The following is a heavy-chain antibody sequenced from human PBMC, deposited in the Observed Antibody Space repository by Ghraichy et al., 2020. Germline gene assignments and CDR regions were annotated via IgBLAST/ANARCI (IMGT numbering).Heavy chain of an antibody. CDR3: ASSDYDIWTGPRGNYMDV. Sequence: GGSLRLSCAASGFSFSSYAMNWVRQAPGRGLEWLSYISSTTTTIYYADSVKGRFTISRDNAKDSLFLQMNSLRDEDTAIYYCASSDYDIWTGPRGNYMDVWGKGTTVTVSS. J-gene: IGHJ6*03. CDR2: ISSTTTTI. V-gene: IGHV3-48*02. CDR1: GFSFSSYA. D-gene: IGHD3-9*01.